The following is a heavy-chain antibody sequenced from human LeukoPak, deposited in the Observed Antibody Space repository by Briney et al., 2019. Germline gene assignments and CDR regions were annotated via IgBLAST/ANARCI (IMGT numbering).Heavy chain of an antibody. CDR2: TRYGGTT. Sequence: PSETLSLTCSVSDDSISDYYWCWLRQPPGRGLEWIGYTRYGGTTSQNPSLKSRVTMSVDTSKNRLSLRLTSVTAADTAVYYCARGSGIHAWNLQHWGQGILVTVSS. CDR1: DDSISDYY. D-gene: IGHD1-1*01. CDR3: ARGSGIHAWNLQH. J-gene: IGHJ1*01. V-gene: IGHV4-59*01.